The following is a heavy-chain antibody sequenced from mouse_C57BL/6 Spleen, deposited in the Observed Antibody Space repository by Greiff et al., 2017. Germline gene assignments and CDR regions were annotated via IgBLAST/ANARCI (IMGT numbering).Heavy chain of an antibody. Sequence: VQLQQSGPELVKPGASVKISCKASGYSFTGYYMNWVKQSPEKSLEWIGEINPSTGGTTYNQKFKAKATLTVDKSSSTAYMQLKSLTSEDSAVYYCARWLLRTFYAMDYWGQGTSVTVSS. CDR1: GYSFTGYY. V-gene: IGHV1-42*01. CDR3: ARWLLRTFYAMDY. J-gene: IGHJ4*01. CDR2: INPSTGGT. D-gene: IGHD2-3*01.